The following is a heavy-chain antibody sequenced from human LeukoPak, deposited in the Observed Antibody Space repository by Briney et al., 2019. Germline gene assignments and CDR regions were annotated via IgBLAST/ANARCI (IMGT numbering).Heavy chain of an antibody. D-gene: IGHD3-3*01. V-gene: IGHV1-69*05. CDR2: IIPIFGTA. CDR1: GGTFSSYA. J-gene: IGHJ5*02. Sequence: ASVKVSCKASGGTFSSYAISWVRQAPGQGLEWMGGIIPIFGTANYAQKFQGRVTSTTDESTSTAYMELSSLRSEDTAVYYCARGSRFLEWDNWFDPWGQGTLVTVSS. CDR3: ARGSRFLEWDNWFDP.